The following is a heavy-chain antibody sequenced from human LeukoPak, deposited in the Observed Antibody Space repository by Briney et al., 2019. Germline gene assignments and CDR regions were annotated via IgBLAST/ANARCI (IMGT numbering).Heavy chain of an antibody. D-gene: IGHD1-26*01. CDR3: ARVGHDSGTYLYYFDY. V-gene: IGHV4-59*01. Sequence: SETLSLTCTVSGGSISSYYWSWIRQSPGKGLEWIGDIYYSGSTNDTPSLKSRVTISVDTSKNQFSLKLSSVTAADTAVYYCARVGHDSGTYLYYFDYWGQGTLVTVSS. CDR2: IYYSGST. J-gene: IGHJ4*02. CDR1: GGSISSYY.